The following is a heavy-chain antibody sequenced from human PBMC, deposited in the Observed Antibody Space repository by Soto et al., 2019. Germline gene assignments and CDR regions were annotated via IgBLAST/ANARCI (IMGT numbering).Heavy chain of an antibody. D-gene: IGHD4-17*01. Sequence: GRSLRLSCAASGFTFSSYCIHWVRQAPGKGLVWVSRIKGDEITTNYADSVKGRFTISRDNAKNTVFLQMHSLRAEDTALYYCARGLYGAYGQDFWGQGILVTVSS. CDR2: IKGDEITT. CDR3: ARGLYGAYGQDF. CDR1: GFTFSSYC. V-gene: IGHV3-74*01. J-gene: IGHJ4*02.